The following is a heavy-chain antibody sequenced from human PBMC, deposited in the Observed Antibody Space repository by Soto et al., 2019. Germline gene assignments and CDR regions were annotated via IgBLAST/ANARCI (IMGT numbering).Heavy chain of an antibody. D-gene: IGHD5-18*01. CDR1: GFTFSSYG. CDR2: ISYDGSNK. J-gene: IGHJ4*02. V-gene: IGHV3-30*18. Sequence: QVQLVESGGGVVQPGRSLRLSCAASGFTFSSYGMHWVRQAPGKGLEWVAVISYDGSNKYYADSVKGRFTISRDNSKDTLYLQMNSLRAEDTAVYYCAKDNTRARAIDYWGQGTLVTVSS. CDR3: AKDNTRARAIDY.